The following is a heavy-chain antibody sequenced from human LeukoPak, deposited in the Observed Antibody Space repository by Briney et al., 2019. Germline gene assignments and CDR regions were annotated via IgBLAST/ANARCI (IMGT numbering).Heavy chain of an antibody. CDR2: ISYDGSNK. CDR3: ARGGRMDYFDY. CDR1: GFTFSSYA. J-gene: IGHJ4*02. V-gene: IGHV3-30*01. Sequence: PGRSLRLSCAASGFTFSSYAMHWVRQAPGKGLKWVAVISYDGSNKYYADSVKGRFTISRDNSKNTLYLQMNSLRAEDTAVYYCARGGRMDYFDYWGQGTLVTVSS.